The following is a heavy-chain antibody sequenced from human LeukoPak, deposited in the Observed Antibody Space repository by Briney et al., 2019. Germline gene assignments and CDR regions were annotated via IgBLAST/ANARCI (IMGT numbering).Heavy chain of an antibody. D-gene: IGHD4-17*01. V-gene: IGHV3-48*03. J-gene: IGHJ6*03. CDR2: ISTSGSSI. CDR1: GFTFSTYE. CDR3: ARDATTELGTVYMDV. Sequence: PGGSLRLSCAASGFTFSTYEINWVRQAPGKGLEWLSHISTSGSSIYYADSVKGRFTISRDNAKNSLYLQINSLRVEDTAVYYCARDATTELGTVYMDVWGKGTTVTISS.